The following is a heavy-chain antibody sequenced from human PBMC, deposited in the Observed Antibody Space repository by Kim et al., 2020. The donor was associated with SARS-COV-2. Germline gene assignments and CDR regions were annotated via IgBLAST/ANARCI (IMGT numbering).Heavy chain of an antibody. D-gene: IGHD5-18*01. V-gene: IGHV4-59*13. Sequence: SETLSLTCTVSGGSISSYYWSWIRQPPGKGLEWIGYIYYSGSTNYNPSLKSRVTISVDTSKNQFSLKLSSVTAADTAVYYCARGGGYSYGYGIDAFDIWGQGTMVTVSS. J-gene: IGHJ3*02. CDR2: IYYSGST. CDR1: GGSISSYY. CDR3: ARGGGYSYGYGIDAFDI.